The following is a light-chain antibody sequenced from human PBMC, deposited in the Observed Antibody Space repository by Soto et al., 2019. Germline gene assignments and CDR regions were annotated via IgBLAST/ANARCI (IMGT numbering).Light chain of an antibody. J-gene: IGKJ1*01. V-gene: IGKV1-5*03. CDR1: QSISSW. Sequence: DIQMTQSPSTLSASVGDRVTITCRASQSISSWLAWYQQKPGKATKLLIYKASSLESGVPSRFSGSGSGTEFTLTISSLQPDDFATYYCQQYNSSPTFGQGTKVEIK. CDR2: KAS. CDR3: QQYNSSPT.